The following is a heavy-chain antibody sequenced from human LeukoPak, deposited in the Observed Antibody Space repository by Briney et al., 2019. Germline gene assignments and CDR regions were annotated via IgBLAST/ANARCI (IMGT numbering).Heavy chain of an antibody. D-gene: IGHD3-10*01. Sequence: SETLSLTCTVSGGSISSYYWSWIRQPPGKGLEWIGHIYYSGSTNYNPSLKGRVTISVDRSKNQFSLNLNFVTAADTALYYCARGDGSGSGRWFDPWGQGTLITVSP. CDR1: GGSISSYY. CDR2: IYYSGST. CDR3: ARGDGSGSGRWFDP. J-gene: IGHJ5*02. V-gene: IGHV4-59*12.